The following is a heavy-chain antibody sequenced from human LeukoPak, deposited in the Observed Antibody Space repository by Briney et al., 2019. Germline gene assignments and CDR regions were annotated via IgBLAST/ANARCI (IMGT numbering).Heavy chain of an antibody. CDR2: INHSGST. V-gene: IGHV4-34*01. CDR1: GGSISSYY. CDR3: ARGKVAAAGTVSYFDY. D-gene: IGHD6-13*01. J-gene: IGHJ4*02. Sequence: SETLSLTCTVSGGSISSYYWSWIRQPPGKGLEWIGEINHSGSTNYNPSLKSRVTISVDTSKNQFSLKLSSVTAADTAVYYCARGKVAAAGTVSYFDYWGQGTLVTVSS.